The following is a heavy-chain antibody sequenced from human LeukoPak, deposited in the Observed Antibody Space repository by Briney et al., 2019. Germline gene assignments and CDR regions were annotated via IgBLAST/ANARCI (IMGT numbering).Heavy chain of an antibody. CDR3: AKDKVVPAAFYFQH. J-gene: IGHJ1*01. D-gene: IGHD2-2*01. Sequence: GGSLRLSCAASGFTFSSYAMSWVRQAPGKGLEWVSAISGSGGSTYYADPVKGRFTIPRDNSKNTRYLQMNSPRAEDTAVYYCAKDKVVPAAFYFQHWGQGTLVTVSS. CDR1: GFTFSSYA. V-gene: IGHV3-23*01. CDR2: ISGSGGST.